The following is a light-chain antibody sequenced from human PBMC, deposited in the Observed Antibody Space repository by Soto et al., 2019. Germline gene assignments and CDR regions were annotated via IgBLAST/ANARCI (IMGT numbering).Light chain of an antibody. CDR2: DAS. V-gene: IGKV1-33*01. Sequence: DIPMTQSPSSLSASVGDRVTITCQASHDISHFLNWFQQKPGKAPKLLISDASSLETGVPSRFSGSGSGTDFTFTISSLQPEDIATYYCQQYDNLPYTFGQGTKLQIK. CDR1: HDISHF. CDR3: QQYDNLPYT. J-gene: IGKJ2*01.